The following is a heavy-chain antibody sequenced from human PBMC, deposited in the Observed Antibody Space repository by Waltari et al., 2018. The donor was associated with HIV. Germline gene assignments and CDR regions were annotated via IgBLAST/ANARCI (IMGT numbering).Heavy chain of an antibody. CDR1: GGSISSSSYY. V-gene: IGHV4-39*07. Sequence: QLQLQESGPGLVKPSETLSLTCTVSGGSISSSSYYWGWIRQPPGKGLEWIGSIYYSGSTYYNPSLKSRVTISVDTSKNQFSLKLSSVTAADTAVYYCAREVLISGYYFDYWGQGTLVTVSS. CDR2: IYYSGST. CDR3: AREVLISGYYFDY. J-gene: IGHJ4*02. D-gene: IGHD3-22*01.